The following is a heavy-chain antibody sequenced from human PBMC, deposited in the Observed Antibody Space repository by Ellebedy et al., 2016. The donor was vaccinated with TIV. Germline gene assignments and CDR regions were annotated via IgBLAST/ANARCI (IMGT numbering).Heavy chain of an antibody. J-gene: IGHJ5*02. Sequence: ASVKVSXXTSGYTFTSYDVTWVRQATGQGLEWVGWMNPNSGNTGYAQKFQGRITVTRNTSISTAYMELSSLGSEDTAVYYCARVSRYSGGWYKWFDPWGQGTLVTVSS. D-gene: IGHD6-19*01. V-gene: IGHV1-8*01. CDR1: GYTFTSYD. CDR2: MNPNSGNT. CDR3: ARVSRYSGGWYKWFDP.